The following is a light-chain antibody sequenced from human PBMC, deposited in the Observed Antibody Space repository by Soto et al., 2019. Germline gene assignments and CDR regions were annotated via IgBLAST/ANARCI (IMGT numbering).Light chain of an antibody. V-gene: IGLV1-40*01. J-gene: IGLJ2*01. CDR1: SSNIGAGYD. CDR3: QSYDLGFSVSVI. CDR2: GNT. Sequence: QSVLTQPPSVSGAPGQRVTISCTGSSSNIGAGYDVQWYQQLPGAAPKLLIFGNTNRPSGVPDRFSGSRSGTSASLAITGLQVEDEADYFCQSYDLGFSVSVIFGGGTKVTAL.